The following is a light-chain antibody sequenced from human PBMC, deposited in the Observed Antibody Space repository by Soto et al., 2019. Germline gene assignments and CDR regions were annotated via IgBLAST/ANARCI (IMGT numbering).Light chain of an antibody. CDR2: AAS. CDR1: QGISNY. J-gene: IGKJ3*01. V-gene: IGKV1-27*01. CDR3: QKYNSAPQIT. Sequence: DIQMTQSPSSLSASVGDRVTITCRASQGISNYLAWYQQKPGKVPKLLIYAASTLQSRVPSRFSGSGSGTDFTLTISSLQPEDVATYYCQKYNSAPQITFGPGTKVDIK.